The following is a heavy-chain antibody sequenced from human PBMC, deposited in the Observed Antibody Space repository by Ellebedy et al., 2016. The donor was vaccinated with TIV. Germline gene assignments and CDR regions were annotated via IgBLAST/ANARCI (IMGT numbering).Heavy chain of an antibody. Sequence: GGSLRLSCAASGFTFSSYGMHWVRQAPGKGLEWVAVIWYDGSNKYYADSVKGRFTISRENSKNTLYLQMNSLRAEDTAVYYCARGEYSSSSEYYYYGMDVWGQGTTVTVSS. CDR3: ARGEYSSSSEYYYYGMDV. D-gene: IGHD6-6*01. V-gene: IGHV3-33*08. J-gene: IGHJ6*02. CDR1: GFTFSSYG. CDR2: IWYDGSNK.